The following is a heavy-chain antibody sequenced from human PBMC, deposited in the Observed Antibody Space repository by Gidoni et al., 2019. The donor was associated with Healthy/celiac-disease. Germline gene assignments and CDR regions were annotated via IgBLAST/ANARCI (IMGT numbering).Heavy chain of an antibody. CDR1: GFTFSSYS. Sequence: EVQLVESGGGLVKPGGSLRLSCAASGFTFSSYSMNWVRQAPGKGLEWVSSISRSSSYIYYADSGKGRFTISRDNAKNELYLQMNSLRAEDTAVYYCARDQEGALDYWGQGTMVTVSS. CDR2: ISRSSSYI. CDR3: ARDQEGALDY. V-gene: IGHV3-21*01. J-gene: IGHJ4*02. D-gene: IGHD1-26*01.